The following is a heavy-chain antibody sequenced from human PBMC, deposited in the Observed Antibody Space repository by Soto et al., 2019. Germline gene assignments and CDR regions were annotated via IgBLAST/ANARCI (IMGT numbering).Heavy chain of an antibody. J-gene: IGHJ4*02. D-gene: IGHD3-22*01. CDR1: GFPFSDYY. CDR3: ARNFDSGGYYSDY. CDR2: ISSSAYT. Sequence: AGGSLRLSCAASGFPFSDYYMSWIRQAPGERLEWISYISSSAYTIYADSVKGRFTISRDNAKNSLFLQMTSLRVEDTAVYYCARNFDSGGYYSDYWGQGTLVTVSS. V-gene: IGHV3-11*06.